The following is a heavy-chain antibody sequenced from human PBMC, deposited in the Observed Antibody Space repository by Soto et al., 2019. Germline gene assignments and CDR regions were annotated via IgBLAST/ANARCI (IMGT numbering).Heavy chain of an antibody. V-gene: IGHV1-3*01. CDR1: GYTFTNNV. CDR2: VNAGNDNT. CDR3: AREVPYGYSRFDY. D-gene: IGHD5-18*01. Sequence: SGAEVTKPGASVKVSCKTSGYTFTNNVIHWVRQAPGQRLEWMGWVNAGNDNTKWSREFQGRLTLTKDTSATTAYMELSSLTSEDTAIYFCAREVPYGYSRFDYWGQGTLVTVSS. J-gene: IGHJ4*02.